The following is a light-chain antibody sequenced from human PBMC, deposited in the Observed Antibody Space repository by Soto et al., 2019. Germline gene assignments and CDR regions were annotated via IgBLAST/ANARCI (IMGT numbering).Light chain of an antibody. CDR2: GVK. CDR3: SSYTTSYFYV. CDR1: GRDIGAYNY. V-gene: IGLV2-14*01. J-gene: IGLJ1*01. Sequence: QSALTQPASVSGSPGQSTTISCTGSGRDIGAYNYVSWYQQHPGKAPKLIIYGVKNRPSGVSNRFSASKSAFTASLTISGPQAEDEADYYCSSYTTSYFYVFGPGTKVTVL.